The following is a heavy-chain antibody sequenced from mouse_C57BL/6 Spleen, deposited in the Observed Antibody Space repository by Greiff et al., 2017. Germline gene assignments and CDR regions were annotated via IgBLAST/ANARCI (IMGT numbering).Heavy chain of an antibody. Sequence: VQLQQSGPGLVKPSQSLSLTCSVTGYSITSGYYWNWIRQFPGNKLEWMGYISYDGSNNYNPSLKNRISITRDTSKNQFFLKLNSVTTEDTATYYFARSTAFPYWYFDVWGTGTTVTVSS. V-gene: IGHV3-6*01. D-gene: IGHD1-2*01. CDR1: GYSITSGYY. CDR3: ARSTAFPYWYFDV. CDR2: ISYDGSN. J-gene: IGHJ1*03.